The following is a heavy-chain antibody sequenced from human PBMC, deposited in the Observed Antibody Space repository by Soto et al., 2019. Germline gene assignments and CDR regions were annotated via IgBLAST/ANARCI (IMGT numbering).Heavy chain of an antibody. CDR2: IWYDGSNK. V-gene: IGHV3-33*01. J-gene: IGHJ4*02. Sequence: QVQLVESGGGVVQPGRSLRLSCAASGFTFSSYGMHWVRQAPGKGLEWVAVIWYDGSNKYYADSVKGRFTISRDNSKNTLYLQMNSLRAEDTAVYYCARDLARSWQPFDYWGQGTLVTVSS. CDR1: GFTFSSYG. D-gene: IGHD6-13*01. CDR3: ARDLARSWQPFDY.